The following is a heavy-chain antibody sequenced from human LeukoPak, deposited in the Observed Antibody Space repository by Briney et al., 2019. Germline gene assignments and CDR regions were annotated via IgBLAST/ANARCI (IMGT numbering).Heavy chain of an antibody. Sequence: GGSLRLSCAASGFTFSSYGMHWVRQAPGKGLEWVAVISYDGSNKYYADSVKGRFTISRDNSKNTLYLQMNSLRAEDTAVYYCVKVEMATIISDYWGQGTLVTVSS. CDR2: ISYDGSNK. D-gene: IGHD5-24*01. V-gene: IGHV3-30*18. CDR1: GFTFSSYG. CDR3: VKVEMATIISDY. J-gene: IGHJ4*02.